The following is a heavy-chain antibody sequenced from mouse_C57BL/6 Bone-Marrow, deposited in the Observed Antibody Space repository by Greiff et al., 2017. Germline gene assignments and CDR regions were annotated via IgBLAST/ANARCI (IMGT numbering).Heavy chain of an antibody. D-gene: IGHD2-3*01. Sequence: VQLQQSGAELVRPGASVTLSCKASGYTFPDYEMHWVKQTPVHGLEWIGAIDPETGGTAYNQKFKGKAILTADKSSSTAYMELRSLTSEDSAVYYWTGRDGYPWYFDVWGTGTTVTVSS. CDR2: IDPETGGT. V-gene: IGHV1-15*01. CDR1: GYTFPDYE. J-gene: IGHJ1*03. CDR3: TGRDGYPWYFDV.